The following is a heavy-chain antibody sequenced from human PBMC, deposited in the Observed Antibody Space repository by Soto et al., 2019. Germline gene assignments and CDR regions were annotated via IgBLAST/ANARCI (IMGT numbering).Heavy chain of an antibody. Sequence: QVQLVQSGAEMRKPGSSLRVSCKASGGTFSDFAFSWVRQAPGQGLEWMGGIVPRFGSPNYEQKFGGRVTISSDTSTSTVYMEVSSLGFDDTAVYFCARDLILLRLGKYSFNGMDVWGQGTTITVSS. CDR2: IVPRFGSP. CDR1: GGTFSDFA. V-gene: IGHV1-69*06. D-gene: IGHD3-16*01. CDR3: ARDLILLRLGKYSFNGMDV. J-gene: IGHJ6*02.